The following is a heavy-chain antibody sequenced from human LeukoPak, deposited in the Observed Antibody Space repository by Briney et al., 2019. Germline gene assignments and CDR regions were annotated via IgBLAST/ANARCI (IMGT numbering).Heavy chain of an antibody. J-gene: IGHJ4*02. CDR1: GFTFSSYG. D-gene: IGHD3-10*01. Sequence: PGGSLRLSCAASGFTFSSYGMHWVRQAPGKGLEWVAVISYDGSNKYYADSVKGRFTISRDNSKNTLYLQMNSLRAEDTAVYYCAKDGGWFGDSAGFFDYWGQGTLVTVSS. CDR2: ISYDGSNK. V-gene: IGHV3-30*18. CDR3: AKDGGWFGDSAGFFDY.